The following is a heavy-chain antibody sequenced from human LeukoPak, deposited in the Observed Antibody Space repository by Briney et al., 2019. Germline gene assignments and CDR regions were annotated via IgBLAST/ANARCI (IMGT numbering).Heavy chain of an antibody. D-gene: IGHD3-9*01. CDR1: GYTFTGYY. V-gene: IGHV1-2*02. J-gene: IGHJ4*02. Sequence: ASVKVSCKASGYTFTGYYMHWVRQAPGQGLEWMGWINPNSGGTNYAQKFQGRVTMTRDTSISTAYMELSRLRSDDTAVYYCARAVLRYFHWLSYWGQGALVTVSS. CDR3: ARAVLRYFHWLSY. CDR2: INPNSGGT.